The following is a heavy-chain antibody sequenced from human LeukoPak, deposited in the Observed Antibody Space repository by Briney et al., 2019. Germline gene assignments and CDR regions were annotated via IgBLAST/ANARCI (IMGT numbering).Heavy chain of an antibody. Sequence: ASVTVSFTASGYTFTSYGISWVRQAPGQGLEWMGWISAYNGNTNYAQKLQGRVTMTTDTSTSTAYMELRSLRSDDTAVYYCARDSPKAYYYGMDVWGQGTTVTVSS. J-gene: IGHJ6*02. CDR1: GYTFTSYG. V-gene: IGHV1-18*01. CDR3: ARDSPKAYYYGMDV. CDR2: ISAYNGNT.